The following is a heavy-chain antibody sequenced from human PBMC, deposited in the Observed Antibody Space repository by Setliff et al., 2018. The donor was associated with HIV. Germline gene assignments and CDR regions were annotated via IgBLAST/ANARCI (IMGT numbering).Heavy chain of an antibody. V-gene: IGHV3-7*01. CDR1: GFRFRSYW. CDR2: VKQDGTET. J-gene: IGHJ4*02. Sequence: GGSLRLSCAASGFRFRSYWMSWVRQAPGKGLESVANVKQDGTETLYVDSVKGRFTISRDNTNNLVYLQMNSLRVEDTAVYFCARWGSGSYERVFDYWGQGMLVTVS. D-gene: IGHD1-26*01. CDR3: ARWGSGSYERVFDY.